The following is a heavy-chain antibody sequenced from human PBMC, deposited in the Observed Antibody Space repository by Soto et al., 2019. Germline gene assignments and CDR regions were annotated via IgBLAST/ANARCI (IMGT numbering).Heavy chain of an antibody. D-gene: IGHD3-22*01. CDR1: GGSISSTGYY. V-gene: IGHV4-39*01. Sequence: SETLSLTCTVSGGSISSTGYYWGWIRQPPGKGLEWIGSIYYSGSTSYNPSLQSRVTMSVDTSKNQFSLHLTSVSAADTAVYYRKRHNTNHYDSSGYFDYWGQGNLVTVSS. CDR2: IYYSGST. CDR3: KRHNTNHYDSSGYFDY. J-gene: IGHJ4*02.